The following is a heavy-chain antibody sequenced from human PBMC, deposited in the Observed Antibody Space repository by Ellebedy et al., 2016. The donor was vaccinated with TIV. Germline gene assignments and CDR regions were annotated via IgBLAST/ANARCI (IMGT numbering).Heavy chain of an antibody. Sequence: SETLSLXCAVSGGSISSGVYYWSWIRQPPGKGLEWIGYIHYSGSTYYNPSLKSRVTVSVDTSKNQFSLKLSSVTAADTAVYYCAGDVDTAMAYWGQGTLVTVSS. CDR1: GGSISSGVYY. CDR3: AGDVDTAMAY. J-gene: IGHJ4*02. CDR2: IHYSGST. V-gene: IGHV4-30-4*01. D-gene: IGHD5-18*01.